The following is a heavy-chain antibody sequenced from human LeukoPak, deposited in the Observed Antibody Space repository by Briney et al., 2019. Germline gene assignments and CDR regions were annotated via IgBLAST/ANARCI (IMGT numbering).Heavy chain of an antibody. D-gene: IGHD3-22*01. Sequence: ASVKVSCKASGYTFTGYYMHWVRRAPGQGLDWMGRINPNNGGTNYAQKFQGRVTMTRDMSMSTAYMELSRLRSDDTAVYYCAGEDNSSGYRPFDIWGQGTMVTVPS. CDR3: AGEDNSSGYRPFDI. J-gene: IGHJ3*02. CDR2: INPNNGGT. CDR1: GYTFTGYY. V-gene: IGHV1-2*06.